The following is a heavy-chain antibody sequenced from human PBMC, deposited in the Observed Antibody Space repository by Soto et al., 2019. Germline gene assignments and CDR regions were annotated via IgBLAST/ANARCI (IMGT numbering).Heavy chain of an antibody. D-gene: IGHD2-2*01. J-gene: IGHJ5*02. CDR3: ARVPYCSSSGCYSWFDP. CDR1: GFSFSTFW. Sequence: GGSLRLSCVTSGFSFSTFWLNWVRQAPGKGLEWVSSISSSSSYIYYADSVKGRFTISRDNAKNTLYLQMNSLRAEDTAVYYCARVPYCSSSGCYSWFDPWGQGTLVTVSS. CDR2: ISSSSSYI. V-gene: IGHV3-21*01.